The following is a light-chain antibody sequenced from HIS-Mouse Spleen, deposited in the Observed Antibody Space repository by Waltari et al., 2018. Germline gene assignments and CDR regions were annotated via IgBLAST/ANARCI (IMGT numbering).Light chain of an antibody. CDR2: WAS. CDR1: QSVLYSSNNKNY. CDR3: QQYYSTPLT. Sequence: DIVMTQSPDSLAVSLGERATINCKSSQSVLYSSNNKNYLAWYQQKPGQPPKLLIYWASTRESGVPYRFSGSGSGTDFTPTISRLQAEDVAVYYCQQYYSTPLTFGGGTKVEIK. V-gene: IGKV4-1*01. J-gene: IGKJ4*01.